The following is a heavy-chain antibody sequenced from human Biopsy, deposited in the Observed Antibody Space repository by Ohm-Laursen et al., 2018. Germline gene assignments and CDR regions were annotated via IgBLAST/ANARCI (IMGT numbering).Heavy chain of an antibody. CDR3: ARSPPPYYYDNSGYYWVN. CDR2: VDYSGCG. CDR1: GGSIISYY. Sequence: TLSLTCSVSGGSIISYYWTWIRQPPGKGLEWIGSVDYSGCGHYNPSLESRITISVDTSKNQFSLRRSSVTAADTAVYYCARSPPPYYYDNSGYYWVNWGQGTLVTVSS. V-gene: IGHV4-39*01. J-gene: IGHJ4*02. D-gene: IGHD3-22*01.